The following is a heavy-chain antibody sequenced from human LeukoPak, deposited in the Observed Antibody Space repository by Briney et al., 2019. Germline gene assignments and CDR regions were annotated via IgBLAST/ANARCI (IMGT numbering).Heavy chain of an antibody. CDR1: GFTFSSYA. J-gene: IGHJ3*02. D-gene: IGHD1-26*01. CDR2: ISFPGSFE. CDR3: AREGPLVGAKIGAFDI. Sequence: GGSLRLSCAASGFTFSSYAMHWVRQAPGKGLEWVAVISFPGSFEYYADSVKGRFTISADSSKSTLFLQMSSLRDEDTAVYYCAREGPLVGAKIGAFDIWGQGTMVTVSS. V-gene: IGHV3-30*14.